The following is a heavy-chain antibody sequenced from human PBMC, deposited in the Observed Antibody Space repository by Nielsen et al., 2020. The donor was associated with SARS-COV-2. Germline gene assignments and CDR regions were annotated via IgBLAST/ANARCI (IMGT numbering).Heavy chain of an antibody. D-gene: IGHD3-10*01. CDR1: GYTFTSYA. Sequence: SVKVSCKASGYTFTSYAVHWVRQAPGQRLEWMGRIIPILGIANYAQKFQGRVTITADKSTSTAYMELSSLRSEDTAVYYCASIHRSRGSGSYYMANPNYYYYGMDVWGQGTTVTVSS. CDR3: ASIHRSRGSGSYYMANPNYYYYGMDV. J-gene: IGHJ6*02. CDR2: IIPILGIA. V-gene: IGHV1-69*04.